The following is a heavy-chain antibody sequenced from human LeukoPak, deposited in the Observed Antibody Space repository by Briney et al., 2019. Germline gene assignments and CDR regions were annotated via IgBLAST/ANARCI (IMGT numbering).Heavy chain of an antibody. CDR2: IYYSGST. J-gene: IGHJ5*02. CDR3: ARHSYYCSGGSCSNWFDP. V-gene: IGHV4-59*08. CDR1: GGSISSYY. D-gene: IGHD2-15*01. Sequence: SETLSLTCTVSGGSISSYYWSWIRQPPGEGLEWIGYIYYSGSTNYNPSLKSRVSISAVTSKNQFSLKLSSVTAADTAVYYCARHSYYCSGGSCSNWFDPWGQGTLVTVSS.